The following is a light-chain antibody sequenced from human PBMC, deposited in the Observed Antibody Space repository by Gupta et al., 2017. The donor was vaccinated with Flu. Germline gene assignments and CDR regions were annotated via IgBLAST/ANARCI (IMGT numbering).Light chain of an antibody. V-gene: IGLV1-44*01. Sequence: VTISCSGNASGIGTRSVNWYRQLPGTAPGLIIYDDNQRPSGVPDRISGSKSGTTDSLAISGLQSEDEADYYCAARETPLGGPVFGGGTKLTVL. CDR2: DDN. J-gene: IGLJ3*02. CDR1: ASGIGTRS. CDR3: AARETPLGGPV.